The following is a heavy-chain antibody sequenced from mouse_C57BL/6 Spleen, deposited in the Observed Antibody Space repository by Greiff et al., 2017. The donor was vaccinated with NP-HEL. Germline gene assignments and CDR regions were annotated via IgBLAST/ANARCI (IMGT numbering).Heavy chain of an antibody. D-gene: IGHD1-1*01. J-gene: IGHJ4*01. CDR3: GAGVLVY. CDR2: IRSKSNNYAT. V-gene: IGHV10-1*01. CDR1: GFSFNTYA. Sequence: EVKLMESGGGLVQPKGSLKLSCAASGFSFNTYAMNWVRQAPGKGLEWVARIRSKSNNYATYYADSVKDRFTISRDDSESMLYLQMNNLKTEDTAMYYCGAGVLVYWGQGTSVTVSS.